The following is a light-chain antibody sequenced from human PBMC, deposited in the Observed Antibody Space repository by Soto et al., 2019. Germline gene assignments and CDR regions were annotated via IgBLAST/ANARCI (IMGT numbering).Light chain of an antibody. V-gene: IGKV3-15*01. CDR1: QSISSN. J-gene: IGKJ1*01. Sequence: EIVMTHSPATLSVSPGERATPSCRASQSISSNLAWYQQKPGQAPRLLIYGASTRATGIPARFSGSGSGTEFTLTISSLQSEDFALYYCHQYENWPQTFGQGTKVDIK. CDR3: HQYENWPQT. CDR2: GAS.